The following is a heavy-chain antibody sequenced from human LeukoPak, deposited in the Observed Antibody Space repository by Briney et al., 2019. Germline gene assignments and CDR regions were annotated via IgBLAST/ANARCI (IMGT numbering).Heavy chain of an antibody. D-gene: IGHD1/OR15-1a*01. V-gene: IGHV1-69*01. CDR2: IFPILGTA. CDR3: ARPSVLSPNTYYYYMDV. J-gene: IGHJ6*03. Sequence: SSVKVSSKASVGTFSSYAISWVRHAPGQGLEWMGGIFPILGTANYAQKFQGRVTITAHESTSTAYMELSSLRSEDTAVYYCARPSVLSPNTYYYYMDVWGKGTTVTVSS. CDR1: VGTFSSYA.